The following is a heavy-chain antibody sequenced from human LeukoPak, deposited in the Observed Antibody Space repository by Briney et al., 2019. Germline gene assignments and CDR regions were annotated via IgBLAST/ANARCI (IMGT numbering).Heavy chain of an antibody. CDR2: TYYRSTWCN. CDR1: GDSVSSNSVT. D-gene: IGHD2-2*01. Sequence: SQTLSLTCAISGDSVSSNSVTWNWIGQSPSRRLEWLGRTYYRSTWCNDYAVSVRGRITVNPDTSKNQFSLHLNSVTPEDTAVYYCARRLTQYDCFDPWGQGILVTVSS. J-gene: IGHJ5*02. CDR3: ARRLTQYDCFDP. V-gene: IGHV6-1*01.